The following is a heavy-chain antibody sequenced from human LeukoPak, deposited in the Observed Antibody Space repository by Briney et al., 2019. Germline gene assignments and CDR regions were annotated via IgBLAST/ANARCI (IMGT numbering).Heavy chain of an antibody. V-gene: IGHV3-23*01. CDR2: ISNTGGST. Sequence: GGSLRLSCAASGFTFDNYAMTWVRQAPGRGLEWVSTISNTGGSTYYADSVKGRFTISRDNSKNTLYLQMNSLRAEDTAVYYCAKDPSYSINYFDYWGQGTLVAVSS. D-gene: IGHD4-11*01. CDR1: GFTFDNYA. J-gene: IGHJ4*02. CDR3: AKDPSYSINYFDY.